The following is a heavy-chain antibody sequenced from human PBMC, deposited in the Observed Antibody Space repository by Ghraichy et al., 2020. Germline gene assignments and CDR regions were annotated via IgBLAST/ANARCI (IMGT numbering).Heavy chain of an antibody. D-gene: IGHD3-22*01. CDR2: TSYDGSNK. Sequence: GGSLILSCAASGFTFSRYGMHWVRQAPGKGLEWVAVTSYDGSNKIYADSVKGRLTISRDNSKNMLYLQMNSLRAEDTAVYYCAKERDSSGYYSVRGDYYGMDVWGQGTTVTVSS. CDR1: GFTFSRYG. J-gene: IGHJ6*02. V-gene: IGHV3-30*18. CDR3: AKERDSSGYYSVRGDYYGMDV.